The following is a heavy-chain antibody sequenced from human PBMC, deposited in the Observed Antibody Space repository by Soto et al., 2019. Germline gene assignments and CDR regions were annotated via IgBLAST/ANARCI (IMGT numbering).Heavy chain of an antibody. CDR1: GYTFTGYY. Sequence: ASVKVCCKASGYTFTGYYMHWVRQAPGQGLEWMGWINPNSGGTNYAQKFQGRVTMTRDTSISTAYMELSRLRSDDTAVYYCARVVAAAGLRYYYGMDVWGQGTTVTVSS. CDR2: INPNSGGT. J-gene: IGHJ6*02. V-gene: IGHV1-2*02. CDR3: ARVVAAAGLRYYYGMDV. D-gene: IGHD6-13*01.